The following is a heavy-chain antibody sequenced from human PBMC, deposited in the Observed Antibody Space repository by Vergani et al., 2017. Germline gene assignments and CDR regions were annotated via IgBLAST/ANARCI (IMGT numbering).Heavy chain of an antibody. CDR3: ARLYDYGDYVLLGLTRTWFDY. D-gene: IGHD4-17*01. V-gene: IGHV4-34*01. CDR2: IYYSGST. Sequence: QVQLQQWGAGLLKPSETLSLTCAVYGGSFSGYYWGWIRQPPGKGLEWIGSIYYSGSTYYNPSLKSRVTISVDTSKNQFSLKLSSVTAADTAVYYCARLYDYGDYVLLGLTRTWFDYWGQGTLVTVSS. J-gene: IGHJ4*02. CDR1: GGSFSGYY.